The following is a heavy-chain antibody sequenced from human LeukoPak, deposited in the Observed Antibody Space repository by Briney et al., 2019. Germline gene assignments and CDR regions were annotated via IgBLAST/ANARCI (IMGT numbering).Heavy chain of an antibody. V-gene: IGHV3-20*04. Sequence: GSLRLSCAASGFTFDDYGMSWVRQAPGKGLEWVSGINWNGGSTGYADSVKGRFTISRDNAKNSLYLQMNSLRAEDTALYYCARGRGSSSLLPLGYYYYMDVWGKGTTVTVSS. CDR2: INWNGGST. CDR3: ARGRGSSSLLPLGYYYYMDV. D-gene: IGHD6-6*01. CDR1: GFTFDDYG. J-gene: IGHJ6*03.